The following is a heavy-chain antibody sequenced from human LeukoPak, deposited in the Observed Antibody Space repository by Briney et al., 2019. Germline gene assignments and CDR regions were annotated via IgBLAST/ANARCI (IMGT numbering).Heavy chain of an antibody. CDR2: IYCSGST. V-gene: IGHV4-59*01. J-gene: IGHJ5*02. CDR3: ARGTMMVGP. CDR1: GVSISSYY. D-gene: IGHD3-22*01. Sequence: ASETLSLTCAASGVSISSYYWSWVRQPPGKGLEWIGYIYCSGSTNYNPSLKRRVTISVDTSKNQFSLKLSAVTAADSAMYYCARGTMMVGPWGQGTLVTVSS.